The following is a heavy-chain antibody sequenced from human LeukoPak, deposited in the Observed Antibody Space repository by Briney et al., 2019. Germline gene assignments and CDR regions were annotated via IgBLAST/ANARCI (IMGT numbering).Heavy chain of an antibody. D-gene: IGHD1-26*01. CDR2: ISGSGGST. Sequence: GGSLRLSCAASGFTFSSSAMSWVRQAPGKGLKWVSAISGSGGSTYYAHSVKGRFPISRDNSKNTLYLQMNSLRAEDTAVYYCAGGNYITLGYFHHWGQGTLVTVSS. V-gene: IGHV3-23*01. CDR3: AGGNYITLGYFHH. J-gene: IGHJ1*01. CDR1: GFTFSSSA.